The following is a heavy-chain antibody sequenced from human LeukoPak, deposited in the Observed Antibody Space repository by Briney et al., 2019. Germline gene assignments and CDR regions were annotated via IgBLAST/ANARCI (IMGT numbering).Heavy chain of an antibody. Sequence: GGSLRLSCAASGFTFSSYGMHWVRQAPGKGLEWVAVISYDGSNKYYADSVKGRFTISRDNSKNTLYLQMNSLRAEDTAVYYCAKDTAMVYYYYGMDVWGQGTTVIVSS. CDR3: AKDTAMVYYYYGMDV. CDR1: GFTFSSYG. V-gene: IGHV3-30*18. CDR2: ISYDGSNK. J-gene: IGHJ6*02. D-gene: IGHD5-18*01.